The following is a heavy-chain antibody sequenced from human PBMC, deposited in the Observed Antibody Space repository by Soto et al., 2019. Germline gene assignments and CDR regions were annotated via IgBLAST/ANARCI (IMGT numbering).Heavy chain of an antibody. CDR2: IYYSGST. D-gene: IGHD2-15*01. V-gene: IGHV4-39*01. CDR1: GGSISSSSYY. Sequence: SETLSLTCTVSGGSISSSSYYWGWIRQPPGKGLEWIGSIYYSGSTYYNPSLKSRVTISVDTSKNQFSLKLSSVTAADTAVYYCARLRWLLLNFQTSFDYWGQGTLVTVSS. CDR3: ARLRWLLLNFQTSFDY. J-gene: IGHJ4*02.